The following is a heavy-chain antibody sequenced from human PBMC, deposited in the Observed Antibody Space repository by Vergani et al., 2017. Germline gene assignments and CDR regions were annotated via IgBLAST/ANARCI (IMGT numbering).Heavy chain of an antibody. D-gene: IGHD3-9*01. V-gene: IGHV3-33*01. J-gene: IGHJ2*01. Sequence: QVQLVESGGGVVQPGRSLRLSCAASGFTFSSYGMHWVRQAPGKGLEWVAFIWYDGSNKYYADSVKGRFTISRDNSKNTLYLQMNSLRAEDTAVYYCARPCPSDILTGWYFDLWGRGTLVTVSS. CDR3: ARPCPSDILTGWYFDL. CDR1: GFTFSSYG. CDR2: IWYDGSNK.